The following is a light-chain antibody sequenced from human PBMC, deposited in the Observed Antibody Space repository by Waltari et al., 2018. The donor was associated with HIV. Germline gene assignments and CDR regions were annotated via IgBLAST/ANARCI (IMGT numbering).Light chain of an antibody. J-gene: IGLJ3*02. V-gene: IGLV1-44*01. CDR2: SNN. CDR1: SSNIGSNI. Sequence: QSVLTQPPSASATPGQRVSIPCSGSSSNIGSNIVNWYQQLPGTAPKLLIYSNNRRPSGVPDRFSGSKSGTSASLAISGLQSEDEADYYCAAWDDSLNAWVFGGGTKLTVL. CDR3: AAWDDSLNAWV.